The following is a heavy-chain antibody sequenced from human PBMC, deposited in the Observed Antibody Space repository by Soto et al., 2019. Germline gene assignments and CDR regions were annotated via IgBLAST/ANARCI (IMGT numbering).Heavy chain of an antibody. J-gene: IGHJ5*02. Sequence: GESLKISCKGSGYSFSNWWIAWVRQMPGKGLEYMGIIYPSDSQTRYSPSFQGQVTISADKSISTAYLQWSSLKASDTAIYYCARHGFYGDYSSNYFDPWGQGTLVTVSS. CDR3: ARHGFYGDYSSNYFDP. V-gene: IGHV5-51*01. D-gene: IGHD4-17*01. CDR2: IYPSDSQT. CDR1: GYSFSNWW.